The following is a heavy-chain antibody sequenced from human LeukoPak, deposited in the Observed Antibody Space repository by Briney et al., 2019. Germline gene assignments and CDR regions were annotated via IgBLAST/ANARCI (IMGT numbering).Heavy chain of an antibody. CDR3: ARESHPPSGSYYYYYMDV. Sequence: GASVKVSCKASGYTFTSYYMHWVRQAPGKGLEWMGGFDPEDGETIYAQKFQGRVTMTRDMSTSTVYMELSSLRSEDTAVYYCARESHPPSGSYYYYYMDVWGKGTTVTVSS. V-gene: IGHV1-46*01. D-gene: IGHD1-26*01. CDR2: FDPEDGET. J-gene: IGHJ6*03. CDR1: GYTFTSYY.